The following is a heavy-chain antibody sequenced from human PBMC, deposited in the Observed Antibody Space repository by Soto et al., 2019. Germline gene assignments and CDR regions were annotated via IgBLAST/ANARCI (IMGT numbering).Heavy chain of an antibody. J-gene: IGHJ4*02. CDR1: GGTFSSYT. D-gene: IGHD2-15*01. CDR3: ARDLDCSGGSCYLNY. CDR2: IIPILGIA. V-gene: IGHV1-69*04. Sequence: GASVKVSCKASGGTFSSYTISWVRQAPGQGLEWMGRIIPILGIANYAQKFQGRVTITADKSTSTAYMELSSLRSEDTAVYYCARDLDCSGGSCYLNYWGQGTLVTVSS.